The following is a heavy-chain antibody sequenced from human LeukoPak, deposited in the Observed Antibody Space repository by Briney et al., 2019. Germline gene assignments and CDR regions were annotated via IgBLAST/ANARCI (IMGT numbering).Heavy chain of an antibody. V-gene: IGHV5-10-1*01. CDR2: IDPSDSYT. CDR1: GDSFTSYW. CDR3: ARHYSNDAMDV. Sequence: GESLKISCKVSGDSFTSYWISWVRQMPGKGLEWMGRIDPSDSYTNYSPSFQGHVTISADKSVSTAYLQWSSLKAPDTAVYYCARHYSNDAMDVWGQGTTVTVSS. D-gene: IGHD2-8*01. J-gene: IGHJ6*02.